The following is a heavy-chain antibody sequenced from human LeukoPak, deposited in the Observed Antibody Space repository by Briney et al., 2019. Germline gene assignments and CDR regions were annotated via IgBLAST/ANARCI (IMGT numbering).Heavy chain of an antibody. D-gene: IGHD3-10*01. V-gene: IGHV3-7*01. J-gene: IGHJ5*02. CDR3: ARGVDSYYYGSGSYYWEGWFDP. Sequence: GGSLRLSCAASGFTFSSYWMSWVRQAPGKGLEWVANIKQDGSEKYYVDSVKGRFTISRDNAKNSLYLQMNSLRAEDTAVYYCARGVDSYYYGSGSYYWEGWFDPWGQGTLVTASS. CDR1: GFTFSSYW. CDR2: IKQDGSEK.